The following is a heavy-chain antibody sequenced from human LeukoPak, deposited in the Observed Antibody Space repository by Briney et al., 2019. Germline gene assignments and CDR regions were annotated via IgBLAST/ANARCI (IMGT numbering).Heavy chain of an antibody. V-gene: IGHV4-59*08. D-gene: IGHD3-22*01. CDR1: GVSIFSFY. J-gene: IGHJ5*02. Sequence: SETLSLTCTVSGVSIFSFYWNWVRQPPGKGLEWIRYTHYSGSTNYNPSLRSRVTISVDTSKNQFSLKLTSVTAADTAVYYCARHHFYDSSGYYPLNPWGQGTLVTVSS. CDR2: THYSGST. CDR3: ARHHFYDSSGYYPLNP.